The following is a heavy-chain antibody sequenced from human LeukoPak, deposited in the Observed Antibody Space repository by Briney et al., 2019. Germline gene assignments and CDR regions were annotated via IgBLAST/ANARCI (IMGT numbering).Heavy chain of an antibody. CDR3: AKRGPGSPQSGKYYFDY. J-gene: IGHJ4*02. CDR2: ISGSGGTT. Sequence: GGSLRLSCAASGFTFSSYAMSWVRQAPGKGLEWVSAISGSGGTTYYADSVKGRFTISRDNSKNTLYPQMNSLRAEDTAVYYCAKRGPGSPQSGKYYFDYWGQGTLVTVSS. CDR1: GFTFSSYA. D-gene: IGHD3-10*01. V-gene: IGHV3-23*01.